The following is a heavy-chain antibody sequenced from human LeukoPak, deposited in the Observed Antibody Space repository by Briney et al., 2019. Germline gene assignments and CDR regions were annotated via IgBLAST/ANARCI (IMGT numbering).Heavy chain of an antibody. V-gene: IGHV4-39*01. Sequence: PSETLSLTCTVSGGSISSYYWSWIRQPPGKGLEWIGSIYYSGSTYYNPSLKSRVTISVDTSKNQFSLKLSSVTAADTAVYYCARVRRAAAGEEANWFDPWGQGTLVTVSS. CDR1: GGSISSYY. CDR3: ARVRRAAAGEEANWFDP. CDR2: IYYSGST. D-gene: IGHD6-13*01. J-gene: IGHJ5*02.